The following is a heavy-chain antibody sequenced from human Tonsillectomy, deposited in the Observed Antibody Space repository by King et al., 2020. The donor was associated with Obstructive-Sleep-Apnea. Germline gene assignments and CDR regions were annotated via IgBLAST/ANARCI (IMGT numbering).Heavy chain of an antibody. D-gene: IGHD6-13*01. CDR3: ARGSSAAS. V-gene: IGHV3-7*04. CDR2: INQYGNEK. J-gene: IGHJ5*02. CDR1: GFVFSTYW. Sequence: VQLVESGGGLVQPGGSLRLSCVTSGFVFSTYWMTWVRQAPGKGLEWVANINQYGNEKHYVDSVKGRFTISRDNAKNSLYLQMDSLRAGDTAVYYCARGSSAASWGQGTLVTVSS.